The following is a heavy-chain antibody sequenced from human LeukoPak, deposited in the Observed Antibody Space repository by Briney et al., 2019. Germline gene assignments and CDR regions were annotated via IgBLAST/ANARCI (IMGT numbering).Heavy chain of an antibody. V-gene: IGHV3-30*18. Sequence: PGGSLRLSCAASGFTFSSYGMHWVRQAPGKGLEWVAVISYDGSNKYYADSVKGRFTISRDSSKNTLYLQMNSLRAEDTAVYYCAKTVMVRGPMGYWGQGTLVTVSS. CDR1: GFTFSSYG. D-gene: IGHD3-10*01. CDR3: AKTVMVRGPMGY. J-gene: IGHJ4*02. CDR2: ISYDGSNK.